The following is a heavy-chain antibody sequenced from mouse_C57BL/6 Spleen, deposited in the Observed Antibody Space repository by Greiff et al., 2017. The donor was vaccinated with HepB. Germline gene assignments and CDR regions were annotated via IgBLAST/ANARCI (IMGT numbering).Heavy chain of an antibody. V-gene: IGHV5-4*01. D-gene: IGHD1-1*01. J-gene: IGHJ1*03. Sequence: EVNVVESGGGLVKPGGSLKLSCAASGFTFSSYAMSWVRQTPEKRLEWVATISDGGSYTYYPDNVKGRFTISRDNAKNNLYLQMSHLKSEDTAMYYCAREQGTTVVAYWYFDVWGTGTTVTVSS. CDR1: GFTFSSYA. CDR3: AREQGTTVVAYWYFDV. CDR2: ISDGGSYT.